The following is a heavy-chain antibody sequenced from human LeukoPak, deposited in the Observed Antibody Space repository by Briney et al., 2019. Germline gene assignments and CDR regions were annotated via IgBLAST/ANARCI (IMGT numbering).Heavy chain of an antibody. Sequence: ASVKVSCKASGYTFTGYYMHWVRQAPGQGLEWMGWINPNSGGTNYAQKFQGRVTMTRDTSISTAYLQWSSLKASDTAMYYCVSHSGSAKGHYFDYWGQGTLVTVSS. V-gene: IGHV1-2*02. CDR2: INPNSGGT. J-gene: IGHJ4*02. D-gene: IGHD1-26*01. CDR1: GYTFTGYY. CDR3: VSHSGSAKGHYFDY.